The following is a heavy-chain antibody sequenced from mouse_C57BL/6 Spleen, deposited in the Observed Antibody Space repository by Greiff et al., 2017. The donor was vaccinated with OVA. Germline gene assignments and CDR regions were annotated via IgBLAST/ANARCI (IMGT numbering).Heavy chain of an antibody. CDR3: ARGMAFDY. CDR1: GYTFTSYW. V-gene: IGHV1-7*01. Sequence: QVQLKESGAELAKPGASVKLSCKASGYTFTSYWMHWVKQRPGQGLEWIGYINPSSGYTKYNQKFKDKATLTVDKSSSTAYMQLSSLTSEDSAVYYCARGMAFDYWGQGTTLTVSS. J-gene: IGHJ2*01. CDR2: INPSSGYT. D-gene: IGHD2-3*01.